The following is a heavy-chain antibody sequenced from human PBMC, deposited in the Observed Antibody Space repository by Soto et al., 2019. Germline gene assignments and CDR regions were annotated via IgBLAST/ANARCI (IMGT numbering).Heavy chain of an antibody. Sequence: QVQLVQSGAEVKKPGSSVKVSCKASGGTFSSYAISWVRQAPGQGLEWMGGIIPIFGTANYAQKFQGRVTITADESTSTAYMELSSLRSEDTAVYYCARSGYATGDYYYDGMDVWGQGTTVTVSS. CDR1: GGTFSSYA. D-gene: IGHD5-12*01. CDR2: IIPIFGTA. CDR3: ARSGYATGDYYYDGMDV. V-gene: IGHV1-69*01. J-gene: IGHJ6*02.